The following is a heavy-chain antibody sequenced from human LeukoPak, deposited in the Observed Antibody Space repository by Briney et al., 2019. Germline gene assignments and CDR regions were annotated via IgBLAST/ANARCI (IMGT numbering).Heavy chain of an antibody. D-gene: IGHD1-26*01. CDR3: ARGVGATFGT. Sequence: PSETLSLTCPVYGGSFSGYYWSWIRQPPGKGLEWIGEIIHSGSTNYNPSLKSRVTISVDTSKNQFSLKLSSVTAADTAVYYCARGVGATFGTWGQGTLVTVSS. CDR2: IIHSGST. J-gene: IGHJ5*02. V-gene: IGHV4-34*01. CDR1: GGSFSGYY.